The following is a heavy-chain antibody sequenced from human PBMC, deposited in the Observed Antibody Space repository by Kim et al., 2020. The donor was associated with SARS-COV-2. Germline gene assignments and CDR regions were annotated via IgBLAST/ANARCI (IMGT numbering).Heavy chain of an antibody. Sequence: GGSLRLSCAASGFTFSSYAMSWVRQAPGKGLEWVSAISGSGGSTYYADSVKGRFTISRDNSKNTLYLQMNSLRAEDTAVYYCAKDRGPYSGSYYGLQPFDYWGQGTLVTVSS. CDR1: GFTFSSYA. CDR2: ISGSGGST. V-gene: IGHV3-23*01. J-gene: IGHJ4*02. D-gene: IGHD1-26*01. CDR3: AKDRGPYSGSYYGLQPFDY.